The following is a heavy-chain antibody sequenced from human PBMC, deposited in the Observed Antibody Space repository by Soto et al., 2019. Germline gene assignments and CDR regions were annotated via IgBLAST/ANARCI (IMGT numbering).Heavy chain of an antibody. D-gene: IGHD3-10*01. CDR1: GFTFTSSA. J-gene: IGHJ6*02. V-gene: IGHV1-58*01. CDR3: AATLDSNSGSGYYGMDV. Sequence: SVKVSCKASGFTFTSSAVQWVRQARGQRLEWIGWIVVGSDNTNYAQKFQERVTITRDMSTGTAYMELSSLRSEDTAVYYCAATLDSNSGSGYYGMDVWGQWTTVNVSS. CDR2: IVVGSDNT.